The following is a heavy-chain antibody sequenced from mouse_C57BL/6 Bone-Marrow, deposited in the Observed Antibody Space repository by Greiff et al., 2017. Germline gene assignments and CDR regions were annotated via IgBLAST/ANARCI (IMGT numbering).Heavy chain of an antibody. D-gene: IGHD2-4*01. CDR1: GYTFTSYG. V-gene: IGHV1-81*01. Sequence: QVQLQQSGAELARPGASVKLSCKASGYTFTSYGISWVKQRTGQGLEWIGEIYPRSGNTYYNEKFKGKATLTADKSSSTAYMELRSLTTEDSAVYFCATYYDYDEGWVAYWGQGTLVTVSA. J-gene: IGHJ3*01. CDR2: IYPRSGNT. CDR3: ATYYDYDEGWVAY.